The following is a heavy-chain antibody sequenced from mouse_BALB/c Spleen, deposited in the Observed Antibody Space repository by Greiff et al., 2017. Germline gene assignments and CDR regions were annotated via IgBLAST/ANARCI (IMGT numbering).Heavy chain of an antibody. CDR3: ARTGYGYDGGWYFDV. CDR2: ISSGSSTI. CDR1: GFTFSSFG. V-gene: IGHV5-17*02. J-gene: IGHJ1*01. Sequence: EVMLVESGGGLVQPGGSRKLSCAASGFTFSSFGMHWVRQAPEKGLEWVAYISSGSSTIYYADTVKGRFTISRDNPKNTLFLQMTSLRSEDTAMYYCARTGYGYDGGWYFDVWGAGTTVTVSS. D-gene: IGHD2-2*01.